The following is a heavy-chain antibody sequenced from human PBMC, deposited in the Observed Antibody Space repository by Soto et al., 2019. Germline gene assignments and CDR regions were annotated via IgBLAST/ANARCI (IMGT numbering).Heavy chain of an antibody. CDR1: GGSISSSNW. Sequence: PDTLSLTCAVSGGSISSSNWWSWVRQPPGKGLEWIGEIYHSGSTNYNPSLKSRVTISVDRSKNQFSLKLSSVTAADTAVYYCARAHYGDYGYGMDVWGQGTTVTVSS. CDR3: ARAHYGDYGYGMDV. D-gene: IGHD4-17*01. CDR2: IYHSGST. V-gene: IGHV4-4*03. J-gene: IGHJ6*02.